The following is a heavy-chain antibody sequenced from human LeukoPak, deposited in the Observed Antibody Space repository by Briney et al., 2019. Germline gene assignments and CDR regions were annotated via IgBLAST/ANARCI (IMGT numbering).Heavy chain of an antibody. CDR3: ARKAAAGTGYSY. CDR1: GYTFTGYY. D-gene: IGHD6-13*01. V-gene: IGHV1-2*02. J-gene: IGHJ4*02. Sequence: ASVKVSCKASGYTFTGYYMHWVRQAPGQGLEWMGWINPNSGGTNYAQKFQGRVTMTRDTSISTAYMELSRLRSDDTAVYYCARKAAAGTGYSYWGQGTLVTVSS. CDR2: INPNSGGT.